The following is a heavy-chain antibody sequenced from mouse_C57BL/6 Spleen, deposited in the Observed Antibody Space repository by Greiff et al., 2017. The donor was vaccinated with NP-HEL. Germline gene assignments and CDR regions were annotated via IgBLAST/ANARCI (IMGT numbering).Heavy chain of an antibody. D-gene: IGHD1-1*01. V-gene: IGHV1-64*01. CDR2: IHPNSGST. CDR1: GYTFTSYW. J-gene: IGHJ2*01. CDR3: ARRTVVATDDY. Sequence: VQLQQPGAELVKPGASVKLSCKASGYTFTSYWMHWVKQRPGQGLEWIGMIHPNSGSTNYNEKFKSKATLTVDKSSSTAYMQLSSLTSEDSAVYYCARRTVVATDDYWGQGTTLTVSS.